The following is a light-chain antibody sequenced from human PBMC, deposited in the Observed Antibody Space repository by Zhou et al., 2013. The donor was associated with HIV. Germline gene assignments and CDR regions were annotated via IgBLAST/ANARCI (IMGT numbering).Light chain of an antibody. Sequence: DIQMTQSPLSLSASVGDRVTITCRARQNIGNYLNWYQQKPGKALKLLIYAASNLHSGVPSRFSGSGSGTDFTLTITGLQPEDFATYYCQQSYSTWTFGQGTKVEIK. CDR2: AAS. J-gene: IGKJ1*01. CDR3: QQSYSTWT. CDR1: QNIGNY. V-gene: IGKV1-39*01.